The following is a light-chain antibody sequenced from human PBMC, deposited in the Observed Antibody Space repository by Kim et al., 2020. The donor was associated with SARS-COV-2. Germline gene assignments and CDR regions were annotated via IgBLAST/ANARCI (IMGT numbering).Light chain of an antibody. J-gene: IGKJ1*01. Sequence: SPGERATLSCWDSQSIGTNLAWYQQKAGHAPRLLIYGASTRATGIPARFSGSGSGTEFTLTISSLQSDDSAVYYCHQYKNWPPWTFGQGTKVDIK. CDR1: QSIGTN. CDR3: HQYKNWPPWT. CDR2: GAS. V-gene: IGKV3-15*01.